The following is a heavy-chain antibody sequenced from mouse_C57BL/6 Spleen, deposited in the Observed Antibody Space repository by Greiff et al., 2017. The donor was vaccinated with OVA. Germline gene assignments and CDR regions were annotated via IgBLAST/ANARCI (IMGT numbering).Heavy chain of an antibody. D-gene: IGHD1-1*01. CDR2: INPNNGGT. CDR1: GYTFTDYY. Sequence: EVQLQQSGPELVKPGASVKMSCKASGYTFTDYYMHWVKQSHGKSLEWIGYINPNNGGTRYNQKFKGKATLTVNKSSSTAYMELRSLTSEDSAVYYCAREVYYGSSLDYWGQGTTLTVSS. J-gene: IGHJ2*01. V-gene: IGHV1-22*01. CDR3: AREVYYGSSLDY.